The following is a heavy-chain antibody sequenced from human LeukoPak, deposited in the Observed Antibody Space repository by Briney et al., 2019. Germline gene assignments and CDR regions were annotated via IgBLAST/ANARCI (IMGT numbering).Heavy chain of an antibody. V-gene: IGHV1-18*01. Sequence: ASVRVSCKASGYTFTSYGISWVRQAPGQGLEWMGWIRAYNGNTNYAETLQGRVTITTDRSTSTAYTELRSLRSDDTAVYYCARDRATMIVVVMDPAFDIWGQGTMVTVSS. CDR1: GYTFTSYG. CDR2: IRAYNGNT. D-gene: IGHD3-22*01. J-gene: IGHJ3*02. CDR3: ARDRATMIVVVMDPAFDI.